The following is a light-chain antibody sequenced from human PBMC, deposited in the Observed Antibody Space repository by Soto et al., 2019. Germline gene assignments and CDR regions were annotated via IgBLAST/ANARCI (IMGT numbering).Light chain of an antibody. V-gene: IGKV3-20*01. CDR2: GTS. J-gene: IGKJ2*01. CDR1: QSVSNSY. Sequence: EIVLTQSPGTLSLSPGERATLSCRASQSVSNSYLAWYQQKPGQAPRLLIYGTSSRAIGIPDRFSGSGSGTDVTLTITRLEPEDCAVYYCQQYGSSLVPFGQGTKLEIK. CDR3: QQYGSSLVP.